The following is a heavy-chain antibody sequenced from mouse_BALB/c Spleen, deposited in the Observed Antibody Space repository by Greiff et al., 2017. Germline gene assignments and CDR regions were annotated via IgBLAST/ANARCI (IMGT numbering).Heavy chain of an antibody. CDR3: ARGYGNYPYYFDY. D-gene: IGHD2-1*01. V-gene: IGHV5-6-3*01. J-gene: IGHJ2*01. Sequence: EVQLVESGGGLVQPGGSLKLSCAASGFTFSSYGMSWVRQTPDKRLELVATINSNGGSTYYPDSVKGRFTISRDNAKNTLYLQMSSLKSEDTAMYYCARGYGNYPYYFDYWGQGTTLTVSS. CDR2: INSNGGST. CDR1: GFTFSSYG.